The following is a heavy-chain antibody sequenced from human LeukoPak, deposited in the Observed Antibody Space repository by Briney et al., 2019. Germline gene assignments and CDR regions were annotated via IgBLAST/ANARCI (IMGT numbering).Heavy chain of an antibody. CDR1: GFTFSSYW. J-gene: IGHJ4*02. Sequence: PGGSLRLSCAASGFTFSSYWMSWVRQAPGKGLEWVANINQDGSEKYYVDSVKGRFTISRDNAKNSLYLQMNSLRAEDTAVYYCASGPTFYSGYVPHYFDYWGQGTLVTVSS. CDR3: ASGPTFYSGYVPHYFDY. D-gene: IGHD5-12*01. CDR2: INQDGSEK. V-gene: IGHV3-7*03.